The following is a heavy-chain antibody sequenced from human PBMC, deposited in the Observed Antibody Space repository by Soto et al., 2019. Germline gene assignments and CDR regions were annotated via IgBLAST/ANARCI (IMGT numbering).Heavy chain of an antibody. CDR3: ATVEVDY. CDR1: GFTFGDYW. J-gene: IGHJ4*02. V-gene: IGHV3-74*03. Sequence: GGALRLSCAASGFTFGDYWMHWVRQPSGKGPEWVSRMTGDGRTTQYADSVKGRFTASRDNAKSTLYLQMNSLRAEDTAVYYCATVEVDYWGPGTLVPVSS. CDR2: MTGDGRTT.